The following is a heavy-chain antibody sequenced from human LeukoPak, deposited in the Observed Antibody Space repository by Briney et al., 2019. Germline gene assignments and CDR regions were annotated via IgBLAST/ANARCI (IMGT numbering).Heavy chain of an antibody. Sequence: TSETLSLTCAVYGGSFSGYYWSWIRQPPGKGLEWIGEINHSGSTNYNPSLKSRVTISVDTSKNQFSLKLSSVTAADTAVYYCARGGWGSSWYYVYWGQGTLVTVSS. V-gene: IGHV4-34*01. D-gene: IGHD6-13*01. CDR2: INHSGST. CDR1: GGSFSGYY. CDR3: ARGGWGSSWYYVY. J-gene: IGHJ4*02.